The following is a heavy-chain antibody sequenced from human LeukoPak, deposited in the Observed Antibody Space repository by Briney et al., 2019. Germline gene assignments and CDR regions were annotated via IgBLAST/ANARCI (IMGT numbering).Heavy chain of an antibody. CDR3: AREIGSAARGR. J-gene: IGHJ4*02. Sequence: GGSLRLSCAPSGFTFDSNWMSWVRQAPGRGLEWVANIKEDGREKYYVDSVKGRFTISRDNAKNSVYLQMNSLRAEDTVVYYCAREIGSAARGRWGQGTLVTVSS. CDR2: IKEDGREK. V-gene: IGHV3-7*05. CDR1: GFTFDSNW. D-gene: IGHD6-13*01.